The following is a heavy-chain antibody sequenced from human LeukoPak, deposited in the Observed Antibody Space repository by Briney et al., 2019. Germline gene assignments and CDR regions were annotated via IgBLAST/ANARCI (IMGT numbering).Heavy chain of an antibody. Sequence: GGSLRLSCAASGFTLRNYGRNWVRQAPGKGLEWVSSISTSSRYIYYKDSVRGRFTISRDDAKNSLYLEMNSLRAEDTAVYYRARADCSSFTCYLRRAWYDPTGQRTLVTVSS. CDR2: ISTSSRYI. CDR3: ARADCSSFTCYLRRAWYDP. D-gene: IGHD2-2*01. CDR1: GFTLRNYG. V-gene: IGHV3-21*01. J-gene: IGHJ5*02.